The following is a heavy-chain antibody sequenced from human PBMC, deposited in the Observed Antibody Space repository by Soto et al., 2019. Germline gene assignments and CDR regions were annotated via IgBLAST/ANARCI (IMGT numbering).Heavy chain of an antibody. Sequence: VKVSCKASGGTFSSYAISWVRQAPGQGLEWMGGIIPIFGTANYAQKFQGRVTITADESTSTAYMELSSLRSEDTAVYYCARDQYVQLWLTTWFDPWGQGTLVTVSS. CDR3: ARDQYVQLWLTTWFDP. V-gene: IGHV1-69*13. D-gene: IGHD5-18*01. CDR1: GGTFSSYA. CDR2: IIPIFGTA. J-gene: IGHJ5*02.